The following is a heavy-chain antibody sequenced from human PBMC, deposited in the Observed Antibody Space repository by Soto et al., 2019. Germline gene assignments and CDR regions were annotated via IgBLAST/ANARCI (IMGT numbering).Heavy chain of an antibody. D-gene: IGHD6-6*01. CDR1: GFTFDDYA. CDR3: ANHRRTGGEYSSLRVDYFDH. J-gene: IGHJ4*02. V-gene: IGHV3-9*01. CDR2: ISWNSGSI. Sequence: EVQLVESGGGLVQPGRSLRLSCAASGFTFDDYAMHWVRQAPGKGLEWVSGISWNSGSIGYADSVKGRFTISRDNAKNSLYLQMNSLGAERTPLYYCANHRRTGGEYSSLRVDYFDHWGQGTLVTVSS.